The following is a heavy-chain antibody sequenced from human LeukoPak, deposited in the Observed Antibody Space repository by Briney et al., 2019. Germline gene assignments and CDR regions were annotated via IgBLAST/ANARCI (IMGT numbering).Heavy chain of an antibody. CDR1: GFTFSSYG. J-gene: IGHJ6*02. CDR2: ISYDGSNK. Sequence: GGSLRLSCAASGFTFSSYGMHWARQAPGKGLEWVAVISYDGSNKYYADSVKGRFTISRDNSKNTLYLQMNSLRAEDTAVYFCARYDSGWREDYYYGMDVWGQGTTVTVSS. D-gene: IGHD6-19*01. V-gene: IGHV3-30*03. CDR3: ARYDSGWREDYYYGMDV.